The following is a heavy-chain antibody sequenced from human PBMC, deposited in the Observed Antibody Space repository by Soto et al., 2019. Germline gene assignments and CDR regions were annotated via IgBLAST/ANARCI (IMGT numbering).Heavy chain of an antibody. D-gene: IGHD3-9*01. CDR1: GFTFSSYW. CDR2: IKQDGSEK. Sequence: GGSLRLSCAASGFTFSSYWMSWVRQAPGKGLEWVANIKQDGSEKYYVDSVKGRFTISRDNAKNSLYLQMNSLRAEDTAVYYCARARGLIYDILTGYRGPLDAFDIWGQGTMVTVSS. V-gene: IGHV3-7*01. J-gene: IGHJ3*02. CDR3: ARARGLIYDILTGYRGPLDAFDI.